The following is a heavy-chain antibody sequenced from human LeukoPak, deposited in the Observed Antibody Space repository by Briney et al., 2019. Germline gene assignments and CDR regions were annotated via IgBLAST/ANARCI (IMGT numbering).Heavy chain of an antibody. V-gene: IGHV3-7*01. CDR3: ARAVKVAAIALGAFDI. Sequence: PGGSLRLSCAASGFTFSSYWMTWVRQAPGKGLEWVANIREDGSEKYYVDSVKGRFTISRDNAKNSLYLQMNSLRAEDTAVYYCARAVKVAAIALGAFDIWGQGTMVTVSS. D-gene: IGHD5-12*01. CDR2: IREDGSEK. J-gene: IGHJ3*02. CDR1: GFTFSSYW.